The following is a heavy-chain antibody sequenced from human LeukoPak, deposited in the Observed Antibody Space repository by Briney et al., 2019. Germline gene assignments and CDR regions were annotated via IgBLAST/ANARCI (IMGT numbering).Heavy chain of an antibody. D-gene: IGHD6-19*01. CDR1: GFTFSSYE. J-gene: IGHJ6*04. CDR2: ISNGGLSI. V-gene: IGHV3-48*03. Sequence: PGGSLRLSCAASGFTFSSYEMNWVRQAPGKGLEWVSYISNGGLSIYYADSVKGRFTISRDNAKNSLYLQMNSLRAEDTAVYYCAGRPGIAVNVWGKGTTVTVSS. CDR3: AGRPGIAVNV.